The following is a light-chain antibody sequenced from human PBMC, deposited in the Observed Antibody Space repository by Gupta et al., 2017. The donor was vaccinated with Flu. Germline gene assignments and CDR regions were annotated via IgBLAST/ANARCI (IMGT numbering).Light chain of an antibody. J-gene: IGKJ4*01. Sequence: EIVMTQSPATLSVSPGERATLSCRASQSVSRNLAWYQQKPGQAPRLLIYDASTRATGIPARFSGSGSGTEFTLAISSRQSEDFAVYYCQQYNNWLALTFGGGTKVEIK. CDR3: QQYNNWLALT. V-gene: IGKV3-15*01. CDR1: QSVSRN. CDR2: DAS.